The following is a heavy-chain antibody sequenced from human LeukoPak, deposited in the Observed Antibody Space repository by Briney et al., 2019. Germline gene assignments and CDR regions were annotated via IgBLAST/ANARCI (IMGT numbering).Heavy chain of an antibody. CDR2: IYNSGNT. V-gene: IGHV4-59*01. D-gene: IGHD6-19*01. CDR3: TRVSGSGWYYFDH. CDR1: GGSSTNYF. Sequence: KTSETLSLTCTVSGGSSTNYFWSWVRQSPGKGLEWVGYIYNSGNTNYNPSLKSRVTISRDMSRNQFSLKLRSVTAADTAVYYCTRVSGSGWYYFDHWGQGTLVTVSS. J-gene: IGHJ4*02.